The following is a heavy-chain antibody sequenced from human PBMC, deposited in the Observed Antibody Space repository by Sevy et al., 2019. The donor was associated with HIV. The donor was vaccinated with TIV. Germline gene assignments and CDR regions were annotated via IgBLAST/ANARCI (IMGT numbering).Heavy chain of an antibody. J-gene: IGHJ4*02. D-gene: IGHD2-15*01. CDR3: ARDSAVVPRALVY. Sequence: SETLSLTCNVSGDSISSYFWSWFRQPPGKGLEWIGYIYYGGSGEYNPSLRRRGPISISTAKKYLSMKLTSVNAADTAVYYCARDSAVVPRALVYWGQGTLVTVSS. V-gene: IGHV4-59*01. CDR2: IYYGGSG. CDR1: GDSISSYF.